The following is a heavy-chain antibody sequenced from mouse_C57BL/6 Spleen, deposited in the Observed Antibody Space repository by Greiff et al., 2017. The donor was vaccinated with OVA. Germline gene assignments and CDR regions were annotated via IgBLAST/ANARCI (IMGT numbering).Heavy chain of an antibody. CDR2: IYPYDSET. V-gene: IGHV1-61*01. D-gene: IGHD1-1*01. CDR3: AREGDGGFDY. CDR1: GYTFTSYW. Sequence: QVQLQQPGAELVRPGSSVKLSCKASGYTFTSYWMDWVKQRPGQGLEWIGNIYPYDSETHYNQKFEDKATLTVDKSTSTAYMQLSSLTSEDSAVYYCAREGDGGFDYWGQGTTLTVSS. J-gene: IGHJ2*01.